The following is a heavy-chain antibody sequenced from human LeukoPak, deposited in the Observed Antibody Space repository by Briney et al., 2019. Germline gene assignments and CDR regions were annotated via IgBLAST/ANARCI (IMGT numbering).Heavy chain of an antibody. CDR1: GYTFTSHY. J-gene: IGHJ4*02. CDR2: INPSGGST. D-gene: IGHD3-22*01. CDR3: ARTFANYDSSGYLNY. V-gene: IGHV1-46*01. Sequence: ASVKVSCKASGYTFTSHYMHWVRQAPGQGLEWMGIINPSGGSTSYAQKFQGRVTMTRDTSISTAYMELSRLRSDDTAVYYCARTFANYDSSGYLNYWGQGTLVTVSS.